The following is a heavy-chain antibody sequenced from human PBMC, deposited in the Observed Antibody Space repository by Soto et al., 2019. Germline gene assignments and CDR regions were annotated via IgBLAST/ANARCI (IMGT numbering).Heavy chain of an antibody. CDR1: GFTFSSYG. J-gene: IGHJ4*02. CDR3: AKDGAGGVDY. Sequence: QVQLVESGGGVVQPGRSLRLSCAVSGFTFSSYGMHWVRQAPGKGLEWVAVISYDGSNKYYADSVKGRFTISRDNSKNTLYLQMNSLRAEDTAVYYCAKDGAGGVDYWGQGTLVTVSS. D-gene: IGHD3-16*01. V-gene: IGHV3-30*18. CDR2: ISYDGSNK.